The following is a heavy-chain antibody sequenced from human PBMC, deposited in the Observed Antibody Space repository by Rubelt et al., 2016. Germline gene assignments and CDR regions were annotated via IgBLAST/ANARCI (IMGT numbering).Heavy chain of an antibody. J-gene: IGHJ4*02. CDR3: ARQHRLGEFPH. D-gene: IGHD3-16*01. Sequence: IRQPPGKGLEWIGYIFYSGSTYYNPSLKSRVTISVDTSKNQFSLKLSSVTAADTAVYYCARQHRLGEFPHWGQGTLVTVSS. CDR2: IFYSGST. V-gene: IGHV4-59*08.